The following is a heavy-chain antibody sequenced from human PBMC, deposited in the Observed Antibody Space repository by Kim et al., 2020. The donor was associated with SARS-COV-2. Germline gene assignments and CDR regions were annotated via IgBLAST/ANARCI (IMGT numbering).Heavy chain of an antibody. D-gene: IGHD3-22*01. V-gene: IGHV3-23*01. Sequence: GGSLRLSCVASGFTFDTYAMSWVRQAPGKGLEWVSVISGNGVIKFYADSVRGRFTISRDNSKDTLYLQMNSLRDEDTALYYCAKVVVMDGYNYYYYYGMDVWGQGTTVTVSS. CDR2: ISGNGVIK. CDR3: AKVVVMDGYNYYYYYGMDV. J-gene: IGHJ6*02. CDR1: GFTFDTYA.